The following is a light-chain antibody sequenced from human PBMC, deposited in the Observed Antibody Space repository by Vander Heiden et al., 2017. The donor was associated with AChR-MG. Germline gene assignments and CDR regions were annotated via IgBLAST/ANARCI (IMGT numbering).Light chain of an antibody. J-gene: IGKJ2*01. V-gene: IGKV3-15*01. CDR2: GAS. CDR3: QQYNNWPMYT. Sequence: EMVMTQSPATLSVSPGHRVTLSCRASQSVGSNLAWYQQKPGQAPRLLMYGASTRATGIPTRFSGSGSGTEFTLTISSLQSEDFAVYYCQQYNNWPMYTFGQGTKLEIK. CDR1: QSVGSN.